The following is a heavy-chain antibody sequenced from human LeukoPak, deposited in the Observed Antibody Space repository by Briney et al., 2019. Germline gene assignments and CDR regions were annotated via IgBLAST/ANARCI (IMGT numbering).Heavy chain of an antibody. V-gene: IGHV4-39*01. CDR2: IYYSGST. Sequence: PSETLSLTCTVSGVSISSSSYYWGWIRQPPGKGLEWIGSIYYSGSTYYNPSLKSRVTISVDTSKNQFSLKLSSVTAADTAVYYCARLLKYCSSTSCYNFDYWGQGTLVTVSS. CDR3: ARLLKYCSSTSCYNFDY. CDR1: GVSISSSSYY. J-gene: IGHJ4*02. D-gene: IGHD2-2*01.